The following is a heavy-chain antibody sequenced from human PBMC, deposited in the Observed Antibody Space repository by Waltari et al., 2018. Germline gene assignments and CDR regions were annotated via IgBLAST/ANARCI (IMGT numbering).Heavy chain of an antibody. Sequence: QVQLVESGGGVVQPGTSLRLSCTTSGFAFNIYTMQWVRQAPGKGLEWVALSSYDGNSKYYADSVKGRFTISRDDSKNTLFLQMDSLSSDDTAIYFCARDSRRGVVVRVFWGQGTLVAVSS. J-gene: IGHJ1*01. V-gene: IGHV3-30-3*01. CDR3: ARDSRRGVVVRVF. CDR2: SSYDGNSK. CDR1: GFAFNIYT. D-gene: IGHD2-15*01.